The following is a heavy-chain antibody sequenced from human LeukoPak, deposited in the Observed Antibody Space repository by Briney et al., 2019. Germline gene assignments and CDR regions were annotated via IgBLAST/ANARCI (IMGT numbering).Heavy chain of an antibody. V-gene: IGHV3-7*01. J-gene: IGHJ4*02. CDR1: GFTFKNYA. CDR2: MKGDGSEI. CDR3: AREATIKAYNFDY. Sequence: GGSLRLSCAASGFTFKNYAMYWVRQAPGKGLEWVANMKGDGSEIYYLDSVRGRFAISRDNAQNSLYLQMNNLRVEDTAVYYCAREATIKAYNFDYWGQGTLVTVSS. D-gene: IGHD5-24*01.